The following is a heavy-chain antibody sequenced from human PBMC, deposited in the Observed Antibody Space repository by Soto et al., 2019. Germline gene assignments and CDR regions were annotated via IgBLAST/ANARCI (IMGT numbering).Heavy chain of an antibody. CDR2: VSSCGGST. D-gene: IGHD6-13*01. CDR1: GFTFSSYA. J-gene: IGHJ4*02. CDR3: AKYSTSWRGGQFDY. V-gene: IGHV3-23*01. Sequence: EVQLLESGGGLVQPGGSLRLSCAASGFTFSSYAMSWVRQAPGKGLEWVLAVSSCGGSTYYADSVKGRFTISRDNSKNALYLQMNSLRAEDTAVYYCAKYSTSWRGGQFDYWGQGTLVTVSS.